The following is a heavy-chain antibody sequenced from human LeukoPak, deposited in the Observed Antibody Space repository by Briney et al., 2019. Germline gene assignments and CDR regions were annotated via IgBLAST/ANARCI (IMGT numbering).Heavy chain of an antibody. CDR3: ARDSSGWYYFDY. D-gene: IGHD6-19*01. CDR2: FIPILGIA. V-gene: IGHV1-69*04. CDR1: GGTFSSYT. J-gene: IGHJ4*02. Sequence: GASVKVSCKASGGTFSSYTISWVRQAPGQGLEWMGRFIPILGIANYAQKFQGRVTITADKSTSTAYMELSSLRSEDTAVYYCARDSSGWYYFDYWGQGTLVTVSS.